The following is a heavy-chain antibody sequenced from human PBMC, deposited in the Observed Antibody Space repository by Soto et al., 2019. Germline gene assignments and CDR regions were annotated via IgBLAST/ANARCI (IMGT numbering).Heavy chain of an antibody. V-gene: IGHV3-23*01. CDR3: AKDRRAGGNSAFYFDF. CDR1: GFKFSNYA. Sequence: VGSLRLSCAASGFKFSNYAMSWVRQAPGKGLEWVSLISATGGGTYYADSVKGRFTISSDNSHNTLYLQVHSLTAEDTAVYYCAKDRRAGGNSAFYFDFWGQGAQVTVSS. J-gene: IGHJ4*02. D-gene: IGHD3-16*01. CDR2: ISATGGGT.